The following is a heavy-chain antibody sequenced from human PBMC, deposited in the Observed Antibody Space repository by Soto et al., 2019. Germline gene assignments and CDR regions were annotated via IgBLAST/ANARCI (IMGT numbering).Heavy chain of an antibody. CDR3: ERDGYGDNYYYGMDV. D-gene: IGHD4-17*01. CDR1: GYTFTSYG. V-gene: IGHV1-18*01. Sequence: SVKVSSKASGYTFTSYGISWVRHATGQGLERMGWISAYNGNTNYAQKLKGRVTMTTDTSTSTAYMEVRSLRSDDTAVYYCERDGYGDNYYYGMDVWGQGTTVSVSS. CDR2: ISAYNGNT. J-gene: IGHJ6*02.